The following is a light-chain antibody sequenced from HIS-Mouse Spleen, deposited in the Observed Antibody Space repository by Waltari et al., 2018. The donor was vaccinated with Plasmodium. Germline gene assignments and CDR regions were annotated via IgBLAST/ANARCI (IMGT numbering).Light chain of an antibody. CDR2: DAS. CDR3: QQRSNWPPLT. J-gene: IGKJ4*01. CDR1: QSVSSY. V-gene: IGKV3-11*01. Sequence: EIVLTQSPATLSLSPGERATLSCRASQSVSSYLAWYQQKPGQAPRLLIYDASNRATGIRARFSGSGSGTDFTLTISGLEPEDFAVYYCQQRSNWPPLTFGGGTKVEIK.